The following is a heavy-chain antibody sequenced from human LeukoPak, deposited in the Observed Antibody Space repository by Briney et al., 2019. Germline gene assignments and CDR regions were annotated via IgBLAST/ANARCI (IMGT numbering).Heavy chain of an antibody. CDR3: ATRNSETADDR. D-gene: IGHD2/OR15-2a*01. J-gene: IGHJ5*02. V-gene: IGHV4-39*01. Sequence: SETLSLTCPVSGGSITSPDYYWGWIRQPPGKGLEWIGSVSFSGNTHYNSSLKSRVTVFVEPSENKFSLKMRSVTAADTALYFCATRNSETADDRWGQGILVTVAS. CDR1: GGSITSPDYY. CDR2: VSFSGNT.